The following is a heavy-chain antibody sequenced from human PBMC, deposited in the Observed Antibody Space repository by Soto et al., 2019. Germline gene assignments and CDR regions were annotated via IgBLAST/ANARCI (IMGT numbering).Heavy chain of an antibody. V-gene: IGHV4-59*01. CDR2: IYYSGST. CDR3: ARLGYCTNGVCSTTYYFDY. J-gene: IGHJ4*02. Sequence: SETLSLTCSVSGGSISSYYWSWIRQPPGKGLEWIGYIYYSGSTNYNPSLKSRVTISVDTSKNQLSLKLSSVTAADTAVYYCARLGYCTNGVCSTTYYFDYWGQGTLVTVSS. CDR1: GGSISSYY. D-gene: IGHD2-8*01.